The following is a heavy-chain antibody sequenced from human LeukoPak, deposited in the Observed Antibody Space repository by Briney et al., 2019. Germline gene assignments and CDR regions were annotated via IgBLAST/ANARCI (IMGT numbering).Heavy chain of an antibody. CDR2: LSGSGGST. CDR3: AKDQDYGDYVFDY. CDR1: GFTFSSYA. D-gene: IGHD4-17*01. J-gene: IGHJ4*02. V-gene: IGHV3-23*01. Sequence: GRCLSLSCAASGFTFSSYAMSWVRQAPRMWLEWDSALSGSGGSTYYADSVKGRFTISRDTSKNTLYLQFNSLRAEDTAVYYCAKDQDYGDYVFDYWGQGTLVTVSS.